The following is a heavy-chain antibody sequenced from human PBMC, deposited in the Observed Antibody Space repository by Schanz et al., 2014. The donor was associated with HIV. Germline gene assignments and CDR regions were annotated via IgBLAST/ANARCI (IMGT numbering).Heavy chain of an antibody. V-gene: IGHV3-48*02. CDR2: ISPGGDTI. CDR1: GFTFRTFS. J-gene: IGHJ4*02. CDR3: ARGWRENSFDY. Sequence: EQLVESGGGVVQPGKSLRLSCAASGFTFRTFSMDWVRQAPGRGLEWLAYISPGGDTIYYAESVQGRFTISRDYAKSSLYLQMNSLRDDDTAVYYCARGWRENSFDYWGQGTLVTVSS. D-gene: IGHD4-4*01.